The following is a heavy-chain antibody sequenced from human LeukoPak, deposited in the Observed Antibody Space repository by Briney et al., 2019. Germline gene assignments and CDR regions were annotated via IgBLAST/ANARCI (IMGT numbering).Heavy chain of an antibody. CDR2: IWYDGSDK. Sequence: PGGSLRLSCAASGFTLSNYGMHWVRQAPGKGLEWVAVIWYDGSDKYYADSVKGRFTISRDNSKNTLYLQMNSLRAEDTAVYYCAKDRHPLDYWGQGTLVTVSS. CDR3: AKDRHPLDY. J-gene: IGHJ4*02. V-gene: IGHV3-33*06. CDR1: GFTLSNYG. D-gene: IGHD6-6*01.